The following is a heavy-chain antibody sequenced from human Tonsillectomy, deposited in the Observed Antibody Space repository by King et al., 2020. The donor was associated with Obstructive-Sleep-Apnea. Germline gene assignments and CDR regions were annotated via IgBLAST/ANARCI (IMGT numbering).Heavy chain of an antibody. CDR3: ARDSGITMVRGVIRGGWFDP. Sequence: VQLVESGGGLVQPGGSLRLSCAASGFTFSSYSMNWVRQAPGKGLEWVSYISSSSSTIYYADSVKGRFTISRDNAKNSLYLQMNSLRAEDTAVYYCARDSGITMVRGVIRGGWFDPWGQGTLVTVSS. D-gene: IGHD3-10*01. J-gene: IGHJ5*02. CDR1: GFTFSSYS. CDR2: ISSSSSTI. V-gene: IGHV3-48*04.